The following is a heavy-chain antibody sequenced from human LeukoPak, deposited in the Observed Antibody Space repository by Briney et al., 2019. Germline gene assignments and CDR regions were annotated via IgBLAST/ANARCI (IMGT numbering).Heavy chain of an antibody. CDR3: AREYYDSSGYWSDY. V-gene: IGHV3-11*01. D-gene: IGHD3-22*01. CDR2: ISSSGSTI. CDR1: GFTFSDYY. J-gene: IGHJ4*02. Sequence: GGTLSLSCAASGFTFSDYYMSWIRQAPGKGLEWVSYISSSGSTIYYADSVKGRFTISRDNAKNSLYLQMNSLRAEDTAVYYCAREYYDSSGYWSDYWGQGTLVTVSS.